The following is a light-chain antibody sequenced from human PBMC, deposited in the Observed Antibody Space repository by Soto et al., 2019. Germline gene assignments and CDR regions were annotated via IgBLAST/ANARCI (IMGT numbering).Light chain of an antibody. CDR3: QQRSNWPTT. CDR2: DAS. CDR1: QNINRY. Sequence: EIVLTQSPATLSLSPGGRATLSCRASQNINRYLAWYHQKPGQPPRLLIYDASTRATGIPARFSGSGSGTDFTLTISSLEPEDFAVYYCQQRSNWPTTFGQGTRMEIK. V-gene: IGKV3-11*01. J-gene: IGKJ5*01.